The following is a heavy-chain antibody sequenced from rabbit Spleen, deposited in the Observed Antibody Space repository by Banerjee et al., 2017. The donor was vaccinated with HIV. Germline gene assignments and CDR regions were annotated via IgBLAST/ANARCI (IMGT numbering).Heavy chain of an antibody. Sequence: QSLEESGGDLVKPGASLTLTCTASGFSFSSSYWMCWVRQAPGKGLEWIACIFGGSSSYIYYANWAKGRFTISKTSSTTVTLQMTSLTAADTATYFCARNYVNAFDPWGPGTLVTVS. CDR3: ARNYVNAFDP. CDR1: GFSFSSSYW. V-gene: IGHV1S40*01. J-gene: IGHJ2*01. CDR2: IFGGSSSYI. D-gene: IGHD1-1*01.